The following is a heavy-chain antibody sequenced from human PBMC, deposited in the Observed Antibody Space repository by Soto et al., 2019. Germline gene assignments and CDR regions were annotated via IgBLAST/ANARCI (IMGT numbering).Heavy chain of an antibody. CDR2: MYRGDSYT. CDR1: GYAFNRYW. D-gene: IGHD5-12*01. J-gene: IGHJ4*02. V-gene: IGHV5-51*01. Sequence: SAESLNPSCRCSGYAFNRYWIALVLEPPGEGLEWMGIMYRGDSYTRYSPSFKCQVTISLDKSFSTAFLQWSGLKASDTAMYYCARHAHVDKDGGGDYWGQGTQVTVSS. CDR3: ARHAHVDKDGGGDY.